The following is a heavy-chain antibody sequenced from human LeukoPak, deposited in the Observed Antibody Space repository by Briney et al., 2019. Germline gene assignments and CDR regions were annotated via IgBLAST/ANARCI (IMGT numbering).Heavy chain of an antibody. CDR3: AKDGTAVAAMGLGY. CDR2: ISWDGGST. Sequence: GGSLRLSCAASGCTFDDYTMHWVRQAPGKGLEWVSFISWDGGSTYYADSVKGRFTISRDYAKNSLYLQMNSLRAEDTALYYCAKDGTAVAAMGLGYWGQGTLVTVSS. V-gene: IGHV3-43*01. D-gene: IGHD6-19*01. J-gene: IGHJ4*02. CDR1: GCTFDDYT.